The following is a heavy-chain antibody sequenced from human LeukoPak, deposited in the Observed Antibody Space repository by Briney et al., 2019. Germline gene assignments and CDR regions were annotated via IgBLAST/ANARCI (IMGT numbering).Heavy chain of an antibody. J-gene: IGHJ6*02. Sequence: ASVKVSCKASGYTFTSYYMHWVRQAPGQGLEWMGIINPSGGSTSYAQKFQGRVTMTRDASTSTVYMELSSLRSEDTAVYYCAALRITGTSEHYYYYGMDVWGQGTTVTVSS. CDR2: INPSGGST. CDR3: AALRITGTSEHYYYYGMDV. V-gene: IGHV1-46*01. CDR1: GYTFTSYY. D-gene: IGHD1-20*01.